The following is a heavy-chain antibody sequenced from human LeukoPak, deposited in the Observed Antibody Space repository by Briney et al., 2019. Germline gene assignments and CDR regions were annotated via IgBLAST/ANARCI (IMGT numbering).Heavy chain of an antibody. Sequence: GGSLKLSCVASGFAFSASAVHWVRQTSAKGLEWVGRIRDKANNYATSYAASVKGRFTISRDDSEDTAYLQMISLKIEDTAIYYCTTSVRTSSWDFDYWGQGSLVTVSS. D-gene: IGHD2-2*01. V-gene: IGHV3-73*01. CDR2: IRDKANNYAT. CDR3: TTSVRTSSWDFDY. CDR1: GFAFSASA. J-gene: IGHJ4*02.